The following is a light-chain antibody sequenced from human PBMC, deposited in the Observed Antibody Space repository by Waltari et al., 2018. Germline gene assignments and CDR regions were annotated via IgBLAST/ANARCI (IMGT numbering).Light chain of an antibody. CDR1: QSISNW. Sequence: DIQMTQSPSTLSASVGDRVTITCRASQSISNWLAWYQQKPGQAPKVLIYKSFTLQSGVPSRFSGSGSETEITLTISSLQPDDFATYYCQQYNISPYTFGQGTTLEI. J-gene: IGKJ2*01. CDR2: KSF. V-gene: IGKV1-5*03. CDR3: QQYNISPYT.